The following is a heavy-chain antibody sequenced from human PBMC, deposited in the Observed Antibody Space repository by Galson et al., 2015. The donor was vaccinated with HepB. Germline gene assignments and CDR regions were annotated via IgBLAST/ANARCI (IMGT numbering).Heavy chain of an antibody. CDR2: SFYTGSK. CDR3: ARGGYSGKSGAFDI. D-gene: IGHD5-12*01. J-gene: IGHJ3*02. CDR1: GGSITSGGYY. Sequence: TLSLTCTVSGGSITSGGYYWNWIRQYPGKGLEWIGYSFYTGSKYYNPSLESRVTMSIDTSRNQFSLKLSSVTAADTAVYFCARGGYSGKSGAFDIWGQGTMVTVSS. V-gene: IGHV4-31*03.